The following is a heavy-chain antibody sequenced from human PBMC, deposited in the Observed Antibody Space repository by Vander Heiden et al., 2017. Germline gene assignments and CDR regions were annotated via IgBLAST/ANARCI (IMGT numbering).Heavy chain of an antibody. Sequence: QVQLQQWGAGLLKPSETLSLTCAVYGGSFSGYYWSWIRQPPGKGLDWVGEINHSGSPNYNPSLKSRVTISVDTSKNQFSLKLSSVTAADTAVYYCAGYYYDSSGYSNWFDPWGQGTLVTVSS. CDR2: INHSGSP. CDR3: AGYYYDSSGYSNWFDP. CDR1: GGSFSGYY. D-gene: IGHD3-22*01. V-gene: IGHV4-34*01. J-gene: IGHJ5*02.